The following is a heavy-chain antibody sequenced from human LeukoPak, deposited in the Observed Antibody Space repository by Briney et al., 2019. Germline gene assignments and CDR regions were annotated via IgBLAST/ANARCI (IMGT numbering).Heavy chain of an antibody. V-gene: IGHV4-38-2*02. Sequence: PSETLSLTCAVSGYSISSGYYWGWIRQPPGKGLEWIGSIYHSGSTYYNPSPKSRVTISVDTSKSQFSLKLSSVTAADTAVYYCAREGDYGDPLYYFDYWGQGTLVTVSS. CDR1: GYSISSGYY. D-gene: IGHD4-17*01. CDR3: AREGDYGDPLYYFDY. CDR2: IYHSGST. J-gene: IGHJ4*02.